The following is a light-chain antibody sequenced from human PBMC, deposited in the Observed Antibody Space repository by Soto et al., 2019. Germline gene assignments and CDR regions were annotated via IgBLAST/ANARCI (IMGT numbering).Light chain of an antibody. CDR3: CLYGGNYTYV. J-gene: IGLJ1*01. Sequence: QSALTQPRSVSGSPGQSVTIACTGTSSDVASYNSVSWYQNSVSWYQQYSDKAPKLIIYDVYKRPSGVPDRFSGSKSGNTASLTISGLQAEDEADYYCCLYGGNYTYVFEAATKVTVL. CDR1: SSDVASYNS. CDR2: DVY. V-gene: IGLV2-11*01.